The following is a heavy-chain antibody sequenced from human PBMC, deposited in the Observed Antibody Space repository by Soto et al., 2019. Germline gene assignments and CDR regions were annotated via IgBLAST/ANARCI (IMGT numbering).Heavy chain of an antibody. D-gene: IGHD6-19*01. CDR1: GYSISSGSY. J-gene: IGHJ4*01. V-gene: IGHV4-38-2*02. CDR2: IYRGGTT. CDR3: ARVHVMVVAGSTFDS. Sequence: SETLSLTCTVYGYSISSGSYGGGIRQPPGKGPEWIASIYRGGTTFYNPSLKSRITISVDTSNNQFSLKLTSVTAADTAVYYCARVHVMVVAGSTFDSWGHGTLVTVSS.